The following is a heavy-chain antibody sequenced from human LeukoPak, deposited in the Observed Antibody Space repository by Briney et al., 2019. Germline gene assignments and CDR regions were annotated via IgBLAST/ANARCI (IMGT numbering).Heavy chain of an antibody. Sequence: SETLSLTCAVYGGSFSGYYWSWIRQPPGKGLEWIGEINHSGSTNNNPTLKSRVTISVDTSKNQFSLKLSSVTAADTAVYYCARNVRCFDWLPFDYWGQGTLVTVSS. V-gene: IGHV4-34*01. J-gene: IGHJ4*02. D-gene: IGHD3-9*01. CDR3: ARNVRCFDWLPFDY. CDR1: GGSFSGYY. CDR2: INHSGST.